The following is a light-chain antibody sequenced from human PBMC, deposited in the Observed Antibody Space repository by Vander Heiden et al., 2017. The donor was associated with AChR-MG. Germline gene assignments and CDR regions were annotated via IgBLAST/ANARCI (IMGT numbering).Light chain of an antibody. J-gene: IGKJ4*01. Sequence: TMLTLSPATLSLSPGERATLSCRASQSVSSYLAWYQQKPGQAPRLLIYDASNRATGIPARFSGSGSGTDFTLTISSLEPEDFAVYYWQQRSNLLTFGGGTKVEIK. CDR1: QSVSSY. CDR3: QQRSNLLT. V-gene: IGKV3-11*01. CDR2: DAS.